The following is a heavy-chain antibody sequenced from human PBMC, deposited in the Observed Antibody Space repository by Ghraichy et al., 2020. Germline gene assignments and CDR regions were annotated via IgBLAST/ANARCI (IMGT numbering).Heavy chain of an antibody. J-gene: IGHJ4*02. V-gene: IGHV3-49*03. CDR1: GFTFGDYA. Sequence: GGSLRLSCTASGFTFGDYAMSWFRQAPGKGLEWVGFIRSKAYGGTTEYAASVKGRFTISRDDSKSIAYLQMNSLKTEDTAMYYCTRGSSYYYDSSGYYYPFDYWGQGTLVTVSS. CDR2: IRSKAYGGTT. CDR3: TRGSSYYYDSSGYYYPFDY. D-gene: IGHD3-22*01.